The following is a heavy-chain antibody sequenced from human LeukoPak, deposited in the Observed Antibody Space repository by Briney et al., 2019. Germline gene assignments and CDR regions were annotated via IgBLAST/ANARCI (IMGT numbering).Heavy chain of an antibody. CDR1: GDSVSSNSAA. CDR3: ARFMTPVVGNFDY. CDR2: TYYRSKWYN. Sequence: SQTLSLTCAISGDSVSSNSAAWNWIRQSPSRGLEWLGRTYYRSKWYNDYAVSVKSRLTINPDTSKNQFSLHLNSLTPEDTAVYYCARFMTPVVGNFDYWGQGTLVTVSS. D-gene: IGHD4-23*01. V-gene: IGHV6-1*01. J-gene: IGHJ4*02.